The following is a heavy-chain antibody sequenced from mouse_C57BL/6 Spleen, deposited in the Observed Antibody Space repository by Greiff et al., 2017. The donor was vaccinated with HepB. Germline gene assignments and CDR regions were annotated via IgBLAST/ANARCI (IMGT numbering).Heavy chain of an antibody. Sequence: EVKLMESGGGLVKPGGSLKLSCAASGFTFSDYGMHWVRQAPEKGLEWVAYISSGSSTIYYADTVKGRYTISRDNAKNTLFLQMTSLRSEDTAMYYCAREIGIMTTVVAPFDDWGQGTTLTVSS. D-gene: IGHD1-1*01. CDR1: GFTFSDYG. V-gene: IGHV5-17*01. CDR3: AREIGIMTTVVAPFDD. CDR2: ISSGSSTI. J-gene: IGHJ2*01.